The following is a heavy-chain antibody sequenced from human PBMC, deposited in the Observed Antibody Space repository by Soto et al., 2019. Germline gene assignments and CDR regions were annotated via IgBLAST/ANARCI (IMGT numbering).Heavy chain of an antibody. CDR1: GFTFSSYG. CDR2: IWYDGSNK. Sequence: QVQLVESGGGVVQPGRSLRLSCAASGFTFSSYGMHWVRQAPGKGLEWVAVIWYDGSNKYYADSVKGRFTTSRDNSXIXLXXQMNSLRAEDTAVYYCARDCAGYSSGWYQRGGFDYWGQGTLVTVSS. J-gene: IGHJ4*02. V-gene: IGHV3-33*01. CDR3: ARDCAGYSSGWYQRGGFDY. D-gene: IGHD6-19*01.